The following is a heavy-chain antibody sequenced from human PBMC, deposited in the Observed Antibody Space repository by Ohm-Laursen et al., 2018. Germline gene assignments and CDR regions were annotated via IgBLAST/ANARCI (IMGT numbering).Heavy chain of an antibody. Sequence: SLRLSCTASGFTFSSYGMHWVRQAPGKGLEWVAVISYDGSNKYYADSVKGRFTISRDNSKNTLYLQMNSLRAEDTAVYYCAKSSSSWDLDYYYYGMDVWGQGTTVTVSS. J-gene: IGHJ6*02. V-gene: IGHV3-30*18. CDR2: ISYDGSNK. D-gene: IGHD6-13*01. CDR1: GFTFSSYG. CDR3: AKSSSSWDLDYYYYGMDV.